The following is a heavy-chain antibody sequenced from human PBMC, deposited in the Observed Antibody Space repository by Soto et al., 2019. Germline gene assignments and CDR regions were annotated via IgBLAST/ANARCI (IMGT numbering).Heavy chain of an antibody. CDR3: ARGSAYYDFWSGYSSYYYYGMDV. D-gene: IGHD3-3*01. J-gene: IGHJ6*02. V-gene: IGHV4-34*01. CDR1: GGSFSGYY. Sequence: SETLSLTCAVYGGSFSGYYWSWIRQPPGKGLEWIGEINHSGSTNYNPSLKSRVTISVDTSKNQFSLKLSSVTAADTAVYYCARGSAYYDFWSGYSSYYYYGMDVWGQGTTVTVSS. CDR2: INHSGST.